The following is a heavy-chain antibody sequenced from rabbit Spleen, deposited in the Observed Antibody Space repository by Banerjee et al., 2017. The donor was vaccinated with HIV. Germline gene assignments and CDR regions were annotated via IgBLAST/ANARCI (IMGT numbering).Heavy chain of an antibody. CDR2: IDAGSSGFT. V-gene: IGHV1S45*01. CDR1: GFTLSSYYM. J-gene: IGHJ6*01. Sequence: QYQLEESGGGLVQPGGSLKLSCKASGFTLSSYYMNWVRQAPGKGLEWIACIDAGSSGFTYFASWAKGRFTISKTSSTTVTLQMTSLTAADTATYFCARDTSSSFSSYGMDLGGPGTLVTVS. D-gene: IGHD1-1*01. CDR3: ARDTSSSFSSYGMDL.